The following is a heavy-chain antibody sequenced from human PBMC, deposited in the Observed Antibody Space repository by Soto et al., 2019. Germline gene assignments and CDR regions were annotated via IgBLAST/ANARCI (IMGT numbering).Heavy chain of an antibody. J-gene: IGHJ2*01. CDR1: GFTFSSYG. CDR3: AKDCGYGDCHWYFDL. D-gene: IGHD4-17*01. CDR2: ISYDGSNK. V-gene: IGHV3-30*18. Sequence: QVQLVESGGGVVQPGRSLRLSCAASGFTFSSYGMHWVRQAPGKGLEWVAVISYDGSNKYYADSVKGRFTISRDNSKNTLYLQMNSLRAEDTAVYYCAKDCGYGDCHWYFDLWGRGTLVTVSS.